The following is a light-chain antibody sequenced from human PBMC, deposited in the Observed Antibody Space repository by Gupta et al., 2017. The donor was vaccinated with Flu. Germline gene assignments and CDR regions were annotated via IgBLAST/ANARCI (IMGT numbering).Light chain of an antibody. J-gene: IGKJ1*01. CDR3: QHYNSYPWT. Sequence: PSTLSAAVGDRVTITCRASQSISSWLAWYQQKPGKAPNLLIYKSSTLASGVPSRFSGSGSWTEFTLTISSLQPDDFATYYCQHYNSYPWTFGQGTKVEIK. V-gene: IGKV1-5*03. CDR1: QSISSW. CDR2: KSS.